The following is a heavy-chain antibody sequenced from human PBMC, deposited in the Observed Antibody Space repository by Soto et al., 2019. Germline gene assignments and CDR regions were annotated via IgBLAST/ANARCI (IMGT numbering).Heavy chain of an antibody. D-gene: IGHD6-19*01. V-gene: IGHV3-48*02. CDR2: ISSSSTTK. CDR1: GFTFNSYS. J-gene: IGHJ5*02. CDR3: ASPSSGWENWFAP. Sequence: EVQLVESGGGLVQPGGSLRLSCAASGFTFNSYSMNWVRQAPGKGLEWVSYISSSSTTKYYTDSVKGRFTISRDNAKNTLYLQMNSLRDDDTAVYYCASPSSGWENWFAPWGQGTHVTVSS.